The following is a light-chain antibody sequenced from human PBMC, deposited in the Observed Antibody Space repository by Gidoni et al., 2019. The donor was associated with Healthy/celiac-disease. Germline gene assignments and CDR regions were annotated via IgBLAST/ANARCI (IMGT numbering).Light chain of an antibody. CDR3: QQADSVPPT. J-gene: IGKJ4*01. CDR1: QVISSW. CDR2: AAS. V-gene: IGKV1D-12*01. Sequence: DIEMAPSPSSVSASVGDRVTITCRASQVISSWLAWYQQKPGKAPKLLIYAASSLQSGVPSRFSGSGSGTDFTFTISSLQPEDFATYYCQQADSVPPTFXGXTKVEIK.